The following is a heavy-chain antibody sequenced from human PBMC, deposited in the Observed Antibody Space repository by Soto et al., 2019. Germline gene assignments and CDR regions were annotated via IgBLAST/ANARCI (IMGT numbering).Heavy chain of an antibody. D-gene: IGHD3-16*01. CDR1: EFTFSKYW. Sequence: EVQLVEYGGGLVQPGGSLRLSCAASEFTFSKYWMTWVRQSPGKGLEWVANINQDGSERYYVDSVRGRFTISRDNAKNSLYLQMNSLRAEDTAVYYCVCGGNYFVYWGQGTLVTVSP. J-gene: IGHJ4*02. CDR3: VCGGNYFVY. CDR2: INQDGSER. V-gene: IGHV3-7*01.